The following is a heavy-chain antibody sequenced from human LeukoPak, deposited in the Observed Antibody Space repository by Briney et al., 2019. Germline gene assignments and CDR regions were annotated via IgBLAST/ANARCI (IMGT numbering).Heavy chain of an antibody. CDR3: ARREIAADDLYYFDY. Sequence: SETLSLTCTVSGGSISSSSYYWGWIRQPPGKGLEWIGSIYYSGSTYYNPSLKSRVTISVDTSKNQFSLKLSFVTAADTAVYYCARREIAADDLYYFDYWGQGTLVTVSS. D-gene: IGHD6-13*01. CDR2: IYYSGST. CDR1: GGSISSSSYY. J-gene: IGHJ4*02. V-gene: IGHV4-39*01.